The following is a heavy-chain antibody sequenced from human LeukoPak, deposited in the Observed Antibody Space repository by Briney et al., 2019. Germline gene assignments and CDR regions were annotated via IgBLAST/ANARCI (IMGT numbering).Heavy chain of an antibody. CDR3: ARESMVRGYDY. D-gene: IGHD3-10*01. Sequence: PSETLSLTCTVSGGSISSYYWSWIRQPPGKGLEWIGYIYYSGSTNYNPSLKSRVTISVDTSKNQFSLKLSSVTAADTAVYYCARESMVRGYDYWGQGTLVTVSS. CDR2: IYYSGST. J-gene: IGHJ4*02. V-gene: IGHV4-59*01. CDR1: GGSISSYY.